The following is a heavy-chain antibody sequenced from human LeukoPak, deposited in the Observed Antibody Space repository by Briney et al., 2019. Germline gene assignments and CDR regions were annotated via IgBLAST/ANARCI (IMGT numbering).Heavy chain of an antibody. CDR2: ISYDGSNK. V-gene: IGHV3-30*18. D-gene: IGHD1-14*01. CDR1: GFTFSSNG. J-gene: IGHJ6*02. CDR3: AKAEGGYYYYGMDV. Sequence: GGSLRLSCAASGFTFSSNGMQWDRQAPGKWLEWVAVISYDGSNKYYSDSVQGRFTISRDNSKNTLYLQMNSLRAEDTAVYYCAKAEGGYYYYGMDVWGQGTTVTVSS.